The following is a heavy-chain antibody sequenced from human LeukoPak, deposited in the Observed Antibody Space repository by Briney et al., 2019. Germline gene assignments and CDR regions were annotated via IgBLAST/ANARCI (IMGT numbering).Heavy chain of an antibody. J-gene: IGHJ4*02. CDR3: ARVLSTGFDY. Sequence: PGGSLRLSCAASGFTFTSYCMHWVRQAPGKGLVWVSNINSDGSSTYYADSVKGRFTISRDNAKNTLYLQMNSLRAEDTAVYYCARVLSTGFDYWGQGILVTVSS. D-gene: IGHD5/OR15-5a*01. V-gene: IGHV3-74*01. CDR1: GFTFTSYC. CDR2: INSDGSST.